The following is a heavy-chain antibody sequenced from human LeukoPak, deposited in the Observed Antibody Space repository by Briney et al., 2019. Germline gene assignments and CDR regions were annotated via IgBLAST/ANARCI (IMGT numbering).Heavy chain of an antibody. Sequence: ASVKVSCKASGYTFTGYYMHWVRQAPGQGLERVGWINPNSGGTNYAQKFQGRVTMTRDTSISTAYMELSRLRSDDTAVYYCARAHHYRSRPSLARNYYYMDVWGKGTTVTVSS. CDR3: ARAHHYRSRPSLARNYYYMDV. CDR2: INPNSGGT. CDR1: GYTFTGYY. V-gene: IGHV1-2*02. D-gene: IGHD3-16*01. J-gene: IGHJ6*03.